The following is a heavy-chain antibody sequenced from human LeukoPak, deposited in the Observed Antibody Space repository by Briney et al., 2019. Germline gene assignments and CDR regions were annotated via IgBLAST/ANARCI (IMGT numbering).Heavy chain of an antibody. Sequence: SETLSLTCTVSGGSISSSSYYWGWIRQPPGKGLEWIGSIYYSGSTYYNPSLKSRVTISVDTSKNQFSLKLSSVTAADTAAYYCASPLTTDYVWGSYRYFGFDYWGQGTLVTVSS. J-gene: IGHJ4*02. CDR2: IYYSGST. V-gene: IGHV4-39*01. D-gene: IGHD3-16*02. CDR1: GGSISSSSYY. CDR3: ASPLTTDYVWGSYRYFGFDY.